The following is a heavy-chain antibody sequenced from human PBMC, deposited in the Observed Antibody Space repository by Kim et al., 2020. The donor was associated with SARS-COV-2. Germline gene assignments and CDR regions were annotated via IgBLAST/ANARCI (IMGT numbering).Heavy chain of an antibody. Sequence: HTNFTQKFQGRHTMTTATSTTTAYMELTSLRPDDTAVYFCAREEATVTFDSWGQGTLVTVSS. V-gene: IGHV1-18*01. J-gene: IGHJ4*02. CDR3: AREEATVTFDS. CDR2: HT. D-gene: IGHD4-17*01.